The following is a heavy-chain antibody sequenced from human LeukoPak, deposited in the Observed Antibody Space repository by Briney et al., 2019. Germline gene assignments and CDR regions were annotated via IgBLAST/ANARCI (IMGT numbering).Heavy chain of an antibody. CDR1: GGSISSSSYC. Sequence: PSETLSLTCTVSGGSISSSSYCWGWIRQPPGKGLEWIGSIYYSGSTYYNPSLKSRVTISVDTSKNQFSLKLSSVTAADTAVYYCARANDILTGYPYEYWGQGTLVTVSS. V-gene: IGHV4-39*07. CDR3: ARANDILTGYPYEY. D-gene: IGHD3-9*01. CDR2: IYYSGST. J-gene: IGHJ4*02.